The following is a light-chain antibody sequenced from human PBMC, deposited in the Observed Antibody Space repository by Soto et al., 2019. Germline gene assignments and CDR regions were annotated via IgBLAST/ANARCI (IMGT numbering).Light chain of an antibody. V-gene: IGLV2-14*03. CDR1: SSDVGGYNY. CDR2: DVS. J-gene: IGLJ1*01. Sequence: QSVLIQPASVSGSPGQSITISCTGTSSDVGGYNYVSWYQHHPGKAPKLMIYDVSNRPSGVSNRFSGSKSGNTASLIISGLQAEDEADYYCSSYTSSSTLSTYVFGTGTNVTV. CDR3: SSYTSSSTLSTYV.